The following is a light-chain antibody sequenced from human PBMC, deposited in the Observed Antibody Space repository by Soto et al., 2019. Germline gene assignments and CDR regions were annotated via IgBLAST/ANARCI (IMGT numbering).Light chain of an antibody. Sequence: SALTQPASVFGSPGQPTTISSTGTRRDFASYNLFSWYQQPPGKAPKLMIYEGSKRPSGVSNRFSGSKSGNTASLTIPGLQAEDEADYYCCSYAGSSTYVFGTGTKLTVL. J-gene: IGLJ1*01. V-gene: IGLV2-23*01. CDR2: EGS. CDR3: CSYAGSSTYV. CDR1: RRDFASYNL.